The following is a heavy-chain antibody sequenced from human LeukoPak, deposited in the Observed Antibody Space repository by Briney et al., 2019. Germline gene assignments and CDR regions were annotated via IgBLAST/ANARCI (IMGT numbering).Heavy chain of an antibody. CDR2: ISYDGSNK. V-gene: IGHV3-30*18. Sequence: GGSLRLSCAASGFTFSSYDMHWVRQAPGKGLEWVAVISYDGSNKYYADSVKGRFTISRDNSKNTLYVQMNSLRAEDTAVYYCAKDHLLQGDYFDYWGQGTLVTVSS. J-gene: IGHJ4*02. D-gene: IGHD2-15*01. CDR3: AKDHLLQGDYFDY. CDR1: GFTFSSYD.